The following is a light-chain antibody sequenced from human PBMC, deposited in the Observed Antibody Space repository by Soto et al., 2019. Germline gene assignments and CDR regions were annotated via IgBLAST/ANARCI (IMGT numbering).Light chain of an antibody. CDR1: QSIRTY. J-gene: IGKJ2*01. CDR2: AAS. CDR3: QQSSSTLPYT. Sequence: DIQMTQSPSSLSASVGDRVIITCRASQSIRTYLNWYRQKPGKAPNLLIYAASSLQSGVPSRFSGGGSGTDFTLTISNLQPEDFSTYYCQQSSSTLPYTFGQGTKLEI. V-gene: IGKV1-39*01.